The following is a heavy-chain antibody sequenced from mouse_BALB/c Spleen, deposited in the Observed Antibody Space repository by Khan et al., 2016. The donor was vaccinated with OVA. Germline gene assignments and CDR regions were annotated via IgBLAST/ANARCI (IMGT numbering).Heavy chain of an antibody. CDR1: GFSLSRYS. CDR3: ARNRDGGSYWYFDV. J-gene: IGHJ1*01. V-gene: IGHV2-6-4*01. Sequence: QVQLKESGPGLVAPSQSLSIACTVSGFSLSRYSVHWVRQPPGKGLEWLGIIWIGGSADYNSPLKSRLSISKDNSKSQVFLKMNSLQTDDTAKYYCARNRDGGSYWYFDVWGAGTTVTVSS. D-gene: IGHD3-3*01. CDR2: IWIGGSA.